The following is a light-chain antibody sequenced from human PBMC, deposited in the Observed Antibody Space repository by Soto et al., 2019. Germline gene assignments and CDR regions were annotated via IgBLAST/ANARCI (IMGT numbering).Light chain of an antibody. V-gene: IGKV3-20*01. CDR2: GAS. J-gene: IGKJ1*01. Sequence: EIVLTQSPGTLSLSPGERATLSCRASQSVSSSYLAWYQQKPGQAPRLLIYGASSRATGIPDRFSGSGSGTDFTLTISRLEPEDFAGYYCQQYGSSPGWTLRQGTKVDIK. CDR3: QQYGSSPGWT. CDR1: QSVSSSY.